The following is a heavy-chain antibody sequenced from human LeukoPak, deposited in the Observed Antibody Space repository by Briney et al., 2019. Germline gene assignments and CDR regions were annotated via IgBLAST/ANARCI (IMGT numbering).Heavy chain of an antibody. CDR3: ARSEYCGGDCYAFDI. CDR2: ISSSSSTI. Sequence: GGSLRLSCAASGFTFSSYSMNWVRQAPGKGLEWVSYISSSSSTIYYADSVKGRFTISRDNAKNSLYLQMNSLRAEDTAVYYCARSEYCGGDCYAFDIWGQGTMVTVSS. CDR1: GFTFSSYS. V-gene: IGHV3-48*01. J-gene: IGHJ3*02. D-gene: IGHD2-21*02.